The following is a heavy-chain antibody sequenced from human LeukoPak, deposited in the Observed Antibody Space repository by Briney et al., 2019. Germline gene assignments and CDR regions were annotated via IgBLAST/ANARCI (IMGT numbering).Heavy chain of an antibody. D-gene: IGHD6-13*01. CDR2: INHSGST. V-gene: IGHV4-34*01. CDR3: ARTRPHRQYSSSRLPFDY. CDR1: GLTFSSYA. Sequence: GSLRLSCAASGLTFSSYAMSWVRQAPGKGLEWIGEINHSGSTNYNPSLKSRVTISVDTSKNQFSLKLSSVTAADTAVYYCARTRPHRQYSSSRLPFDYWGQGTLVTVSS. J-gene: IGHJ4*02.